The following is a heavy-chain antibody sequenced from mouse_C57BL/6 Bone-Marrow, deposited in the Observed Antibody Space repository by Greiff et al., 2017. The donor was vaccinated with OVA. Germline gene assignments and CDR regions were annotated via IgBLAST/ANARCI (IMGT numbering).Heavy chain of an antibody. J-gene: IGHJ4*01. V-gene: IGHV1-81*01. CDR3: ARRWWLLPYAMDY. Sequence: VQLQQSGAELARPGASVKLSCKASGYTFTSYGISWVKQRTGQGLEWIGEIYPRSGNTYYNEKFKGQATLTADKSSSTAYMELRSLTSEDSAVYVCARRWWLLPYAMDYWGQGTSVTVSS. D-gene: IGHD2-3*01. CDR1: GYTFTSYG. CDR2: IYPRSGNT.